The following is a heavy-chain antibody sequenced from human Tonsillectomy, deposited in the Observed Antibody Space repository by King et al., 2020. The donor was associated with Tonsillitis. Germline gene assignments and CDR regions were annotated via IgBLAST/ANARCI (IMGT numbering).Heavy chain of an antibody. CDR1: GYTLTKLS. Sequence: QLVQSGAEVKKPGASVKVSCKVSGYTLTKLSIHWVRQAPGKGLEWMGGFDPEDGETIYAQKFQGRVTMTEDTSTDTAYMELSSLRSEDTAVYYCATRSSGYYSGWFDPWGQGTLVTVSS. CDR3: ATRSSGYYSGWFDP. V-gene: IGHV1-24*01. J-gene: IGHJ5*02. D-gene: IGHD3-22*01. CDR2: FDPEDGET.